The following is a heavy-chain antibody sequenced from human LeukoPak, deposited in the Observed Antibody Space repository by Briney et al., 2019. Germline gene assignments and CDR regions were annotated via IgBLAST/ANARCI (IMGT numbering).Heavy chain of an antibody. CDR1: GFTYSDYY. CDR2: ISSSGSTI. CDR3: ARENRITMVRGVIWGYFDY. D-gene: IGHD3-10*01. J-gene: IGHJ4*02. V-gene: IGHV3-11*04. Sequence: GGSLRLSCAAFGFTYSDYYMSWIRQAPGKGLEWVSYISSSGSTIYYADSVKGRFTVSRDNAKTSLFLQMNSLRAEDTAVYYCARENRITMVRGVIWGYFDYWGQGTLVTVSS.